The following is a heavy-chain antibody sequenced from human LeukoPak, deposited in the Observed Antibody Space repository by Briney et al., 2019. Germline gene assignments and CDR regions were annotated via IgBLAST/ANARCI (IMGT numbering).Heavy chain of an antibody. CDR1: GYSINNGYF. CDR3: ARTTMVRGTYYMDV. V-gene: IGHV4-38-2*02. CDR2: IYGGST. D-gene: IGHD3-10*01. Sequence: SETLSLTCTVSGYSINNGYFWGWIRQPPGKGLEWIGSIYGGSTYYNPSLKSRVTISIDTSKNQFSLKLSSVTAADTAVYYCARTTMVRGTYYMDVWGKGTTVTISS. J-gene: IGHJ6*03.